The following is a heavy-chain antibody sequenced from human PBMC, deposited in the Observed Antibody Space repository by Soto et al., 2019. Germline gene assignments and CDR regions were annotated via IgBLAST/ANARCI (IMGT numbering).Heavy chain of an antibody. CDR3: AKDAVPYNGKWDWLDP. CDR2: IGGDDKT. V-gene: IGHV3-23*01. CDR1: GFTFSNYA. D-gene: IGHD1-26*01. Sequence: EVQLLESGGALVQPGGSLKLSCAASGFTFSNYAMSWVRQAPGKGPEWVSSIGGDDKTNYADSVKGRFTISGDNSKNTLYLQLNGLRVEDTAIYYCAKDAVPYNGKWDWLDPWGQGTLVTVSS. J-gene: IGHJ5*02.